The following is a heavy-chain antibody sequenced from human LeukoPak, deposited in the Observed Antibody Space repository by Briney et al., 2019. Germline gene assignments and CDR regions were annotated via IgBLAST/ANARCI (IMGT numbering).Heavy chain of an antibody. D-gene: IGHD3-10*01. CDR2: IYYSGST. CDR3: ARHPVKYYYGSGSSHGHYYYYYMDV. CDR1: GGSISSSSYY. V-gene: IGHV4-39*07. Sequence: SETLSLTCTVSGGSISSSSYYWGWIRQPPGKGLEWIGSIYYSGSTYYNPSLKSRVTISVDTSKNQFSLKLSSVTAADTAVYYCARHPVKYYYGSGSSHGHYYYYYMDVWGKGTTVTISS. J-gene: IGHJ6*03.